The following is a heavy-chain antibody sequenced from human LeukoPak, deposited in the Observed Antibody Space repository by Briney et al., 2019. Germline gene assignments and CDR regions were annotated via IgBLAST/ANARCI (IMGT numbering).Heavy chain of an antibody. Sequence: SETLSLTCTVSVGSIISSSYYWGWIRQPPGKGLEWIGRMSYSGSTYYNPSVKSRVTIAVDTSKTQFSLKLSSVTAADTAVYYCARFYTTSQYGSGYMDVWGKGTTVTVSS. J-gene: IGHJ6*03. V-gene: IGHV4-39*01. CDR3: ARFYTTSQYGSGYMDV. D-gene: IGHD3-10*01. CDR2: MSYSGST. CDR1: VGSIISSSYY.